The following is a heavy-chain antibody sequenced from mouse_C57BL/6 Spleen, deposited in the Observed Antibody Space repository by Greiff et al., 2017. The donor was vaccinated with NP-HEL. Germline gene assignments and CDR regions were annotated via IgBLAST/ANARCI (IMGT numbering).Heavy chain of an antibody. J-gene: IGHJ3*01. Sequence: VQLQQPGTELVKPGASVKLSCKASGYTFTSYWMHWVKQRPGQGLEWIGNINTSNGGTNYNEKFKSKATLTVDKSSSTAYMQLSSLTSEDSAVYYCARTYYSNYELFAYWGQGTLVTVSA. CDR3: ARTYYSNYELFAY. CDR2: INTSNGGT. D-gene: IGHD2-5*01. V-gene: IGHV1-53*01. CDR1: GYTFTSYW.